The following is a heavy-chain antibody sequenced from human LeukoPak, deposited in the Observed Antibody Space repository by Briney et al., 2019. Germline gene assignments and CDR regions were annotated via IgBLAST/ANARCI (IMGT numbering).Heavy chain of an antibody. Sequence: PSETLSLTCAVYGGSFSAYYWSWIRQPPGKGLEWIGEISHSGGTNYNPSLKSRVTISVDTSKDQFSLKLSSVTAADTGVYYCARQNGYFEWSPLRYYGMDVWGQGTTVTVSS. J-gene: IGHJ6*02. CDR2: ISHSGGT. CDR3: ARQNGYFEWSPLRYYGMDV. D-gene: IGHD3-9*01. V-gene: IGHV4-34*01. CDR1: GGSFSAYY.